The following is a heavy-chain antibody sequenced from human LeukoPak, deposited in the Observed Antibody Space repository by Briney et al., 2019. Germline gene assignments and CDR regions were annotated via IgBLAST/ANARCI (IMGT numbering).Heavy chain of an antibody. Sequence: ASVKVSCKTSGYTFTRYGITWVRQAPGQGLEWVGWISTYNGNTNYARKLQGRVTMTTDTSTSTAYMELRSLRYDDTAVYYCARSLDASWLQCPEFWGQGTLVTVSP. CDR2: ISTYNGNT. CDR1: GYTFTRYG. V-gene: IGHV1-18*01. D-gene: IGHD5-24*01. CDR3: ARSLDASWLQCPEF. J-gene: IGHJ4*02.